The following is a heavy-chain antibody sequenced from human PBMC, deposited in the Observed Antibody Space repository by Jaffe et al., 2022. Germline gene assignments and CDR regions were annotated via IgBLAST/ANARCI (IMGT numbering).Heavy chain of an antibody. CDR3: ARFGTYYYGSGSYRYVADAFDI. CDR2: IYTSGST. J-gene: IGHJ3*02. CDR1: GGSISSGSYY. Sequence: QVQLQESGPGLVKPSQTLSLTCTVSGGSISSGSYYWSWIRQPAGKGLEWIGRIYTSGSTNYNPSLKSRVTISVDTSKNQFSLKLSSVTAADTAVYYCARFGTYYYGSGSYRYVADAFDIWGQGTMVTVSS. D-gene: IGHD3-10*01. V-gene: IGHV4-61*02.